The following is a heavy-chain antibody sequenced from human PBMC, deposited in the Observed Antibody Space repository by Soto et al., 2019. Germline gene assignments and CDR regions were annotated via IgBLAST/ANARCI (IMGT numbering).Heavy chain of an antibody. CDR2: IYPGDSDT. J-gene: IGHJ6*02. CDR1: GYSFTSYW. Sequence: GESLKISCKGSGYSFTSYWIGWVRQMPGKGLEWMGIIYPGDSDTRYSPSFQGQVTISADKSISTAYLQWSSLKASDTAMYYCARHESSSSSSYYYYGMDVWGQVTTVTVSS. V-gene: IGHV5-51*01. D-gene: IGHD6-6*01. CDR3: ARHESSSSSSYYYYGMDV.